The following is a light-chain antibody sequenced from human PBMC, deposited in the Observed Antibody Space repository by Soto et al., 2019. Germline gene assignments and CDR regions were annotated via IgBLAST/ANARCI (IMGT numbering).Light chain of an antibody. V-gene: IGKV1-5*01. J-gene: IGKJ2*01. Sequence: DIQMTQSPSTLSASVGDRVTITCRASQTINIWLAWYQQKPGRAPKLLIYDDSSLQSGVPSRFSGSGSRTEFTLTISNLQPDDFATYFCQQYNSYSRTFGQGTKLEIK. CDR1: QTINIW. CDR2: DDS. CDR3: QQYNSYSRT.